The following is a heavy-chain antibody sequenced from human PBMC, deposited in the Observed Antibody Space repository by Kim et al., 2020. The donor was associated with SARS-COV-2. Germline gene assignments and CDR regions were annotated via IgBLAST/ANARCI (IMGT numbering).Heavy chain of an antibody. J-gene: IGHJ3*02. D-gene: IGHD4-17*01. Sequence: SQKFQGRVTITRDTSASTAYMELSSLRSEDTAVYYCARATVVTLRDAFDIWGQGTMVTVSS. CDR3: ARATVVTLRDAFDI. V-gene: IGHV1-3*01.